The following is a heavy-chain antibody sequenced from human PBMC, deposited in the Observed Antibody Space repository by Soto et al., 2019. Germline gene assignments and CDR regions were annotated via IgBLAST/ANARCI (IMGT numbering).Heavy chain of an antibody. J-gene: IGHJ5*01. D-gene: IGHD5-18*01. CDR1: GFTFNSYS. CDR2: ISSFSNYM. Sequence: PGGSLRLSCAVSGFTFNSYSMNWVRQAPGKGLEWVSSISSFSNYMYYTDSVKGRFTISRDNARNSLYLQMNSLRAEDTAVYYFSKLYDDNSDGHDFWSQGTSVTVSS. V-gene: IGHV3-21*01. CDR3: SKLYDDNSDGHDF.